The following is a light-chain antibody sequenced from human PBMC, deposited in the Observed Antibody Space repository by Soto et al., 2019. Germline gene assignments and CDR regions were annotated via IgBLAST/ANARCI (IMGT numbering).Light chain of an antibody. CDR2: AAS. V-gene: IGKV1-8*01. Sequence: AIRMTQSPSSLSASTGDRVTITCRASQGISSYLAWYQQKPGKAPKLLIYAASTLQSGVPSRFSGSGSGTDFTLTISCLQSEDFATYYCQQYYRYPRITFGPGTKVDIK. CDR1: QGISSY. CDR3: QQYYRYPRIT. J-gene: IGKJ3*01.